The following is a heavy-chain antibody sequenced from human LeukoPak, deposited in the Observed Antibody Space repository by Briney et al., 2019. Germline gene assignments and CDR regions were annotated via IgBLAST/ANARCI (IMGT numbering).Heavy chain of an antibody. J-gene: IGHJ4*02. CDR1: GYTFTNYG. Sequence: ASVKVSCKASGYTFTNYGISWVRQAPGQGLEWMGWISAYNGNTDYAQKLQGRVTMTTDTSTSTAYMELRSLRSDDTAVYYCARVNYYGSSGHLDYWGQGTLVTVSS. CDR2: ISAYNGNT. D-gene: IGHD3-22*01. V-gene: IGHV1-18*01. CDR3: ARVNYYGSSGHLDY.